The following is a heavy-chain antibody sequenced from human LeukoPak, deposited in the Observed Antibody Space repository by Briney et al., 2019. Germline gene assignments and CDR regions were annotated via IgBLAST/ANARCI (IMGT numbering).Heavy chain of an antibody. CDR2: IIPIFGTA. V-gene: IGHV1-69*05. CDR1: GGSFSSYA. CDR3: AREERRGGKATPDFDY. Sequence: GASVRVSCKASGGSFSSYAISWVRQAPGQGLEWMGRIIPIFGTANYAQKSQGRVTITTDESTSTAYMELSRLRSEDTAVYYCAREERRGGKATPDFDYWGQGTLVTVSS. J-gene: IGHJ4*02. D-gene: IGHD2-15*01.